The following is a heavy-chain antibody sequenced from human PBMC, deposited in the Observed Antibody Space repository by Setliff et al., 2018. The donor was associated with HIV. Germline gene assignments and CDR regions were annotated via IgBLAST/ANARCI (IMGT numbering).Heavy chain of an antibody. V-gene: IGHV4-4*09. J-gene: IGHJ3*02. Sequence: SETLSLTCTVSGGSISGYHWNWLRQTPGKGLEWIGYIYTSRGTNYNHSLRTRVIISVDTSNQFSLKLSSVTAADAAVYFCARPRVGDDAFNIWSQGTLVTVSS. CDR1: GGSISGYH. CDR3: ARPRVGDDAFNI. CDR2: IYTSRGT.